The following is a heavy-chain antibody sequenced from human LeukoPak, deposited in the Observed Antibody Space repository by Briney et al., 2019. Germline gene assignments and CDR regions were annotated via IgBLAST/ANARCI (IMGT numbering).Heavy chain of an antibody. Sequence: GSLRLSCAASGFTFSDYYMSWIRQAPGKGLEWVSYISSSSSTIYYADSVKGRFTISRDNAKNSLYLQMNSLRAEDTAVYYCARESFGVDTALLGWGQGTLVTVSS. CDR3: ARESFGVDTALLG. J-gene: IGHJ4*02. V-gene: IGHV3-11*04. D-gene: IGHD3-3*01. CDR2: ISSSSSTI. CDR1: GFTFSDYY.